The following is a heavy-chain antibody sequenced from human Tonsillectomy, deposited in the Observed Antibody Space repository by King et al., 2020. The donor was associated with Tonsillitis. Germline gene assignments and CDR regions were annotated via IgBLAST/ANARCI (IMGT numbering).Heavy chain of an antibody. V-gene: IGHV3-74*01. CDR2: VNRDESIT. CDR1: GFTFSNYW. D-gene: IGHD2-2*01. J-gene: IGHJ4*02. CDR3: SRPGGVYCSSTTCYDYFDY. Sequence: EVQLVESGGGLVQPGGSLRLSCAASGFTFSNYWMHWVRQAPGKGLVWVSRVNRDESITDYADSVKGRFTISRDNAKNTLYLEMNSLRAEDTAVYYCSRPGGVYCSSTTCYDYFDYWGQGTLVTVSS.